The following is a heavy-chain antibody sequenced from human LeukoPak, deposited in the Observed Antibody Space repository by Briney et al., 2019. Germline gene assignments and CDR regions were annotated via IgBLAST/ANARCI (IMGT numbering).Heavy chain of an antibody. CDR2: IWYDGSNK. J-gene: IGHJ6*02. CDR1: GFTFSSYG. V-gene: IGHV3-33*01. Sequence: TGRSLRLSCAASGFTFSSYGMHWVRQAPGKGLEWVAVIWYDGSNKYYADSVKGRFTISRDNSKNTLYLQMNSLRAEDTAVYYCARSSFYSSGWCRFASYYYYGMDVWGQGTTVTVSS. D-gene: IGHD6-19*01. CDR3: ARSSFYSSGWCRFASYYYYGMDV.